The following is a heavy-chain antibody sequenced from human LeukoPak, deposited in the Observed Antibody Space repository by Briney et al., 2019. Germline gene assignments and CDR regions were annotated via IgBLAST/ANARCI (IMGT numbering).Heavy chain of an antibody. V-gene: IGHV1-2*06. Sequence: ASVKVSCKASGYTFTGYYMHWVRQAPGQGLEWMGRINPNSGGTSYAQKFQGRVTMTRDTSISTAYMELSRLRSDDTAVYYCVAATVTTSDAFDIWGQGTMVTVSS. CDR1: GYTFTGYY. CDR2: INPNSGGT. D-gene: IGHD4-17*01. CDR3: VAATVTTSDAFDI. J-gene: IGHJ3*02.